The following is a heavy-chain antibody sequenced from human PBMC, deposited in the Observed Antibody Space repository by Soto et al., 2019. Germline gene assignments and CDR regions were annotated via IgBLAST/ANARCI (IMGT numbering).Heavy chain of an antibody. V-gene: IGHV4-30-2*01. Sequence: SETLSITCAVSRDSISRGGYSWSWIRQPPGKGLEWIGYIYHSGSTYYNPSLKSRVTISVDRSKNQFSLKLSSVTAADTAVYYCARERQYYYDSSGYDEAFDIWGQGTMVT. CDR2: IYHSGST. J-gene: IGHJ3*02. CDR1: RDSISRGGYS. CDR3: ARERQYYYDSSGYDEAFDI. D-gene: IGHD3-22*01.